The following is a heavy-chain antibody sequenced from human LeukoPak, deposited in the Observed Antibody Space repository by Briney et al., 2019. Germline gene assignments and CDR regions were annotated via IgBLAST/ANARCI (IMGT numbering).Heavy chain of an antibody. Sequence: PGGSLRLSCAASGFTFSSSAMSWVRRAPGKGLEWVSAISNNGGYTYYADSVQGRFTISRDNSKSTLCLQMNSLRAEDTAVYYCAKQLGYCSDGSCYFPYWGQGTLVTVSS. J-gene: IGHJ4*02. CDR3: AKQLGYCSDGSCYFPY. CDR1: GFTFSSSA. V-gene: IGHV3-23*01. CDR2: ISNNGGYT. D-gene: IGHD2-15*01.